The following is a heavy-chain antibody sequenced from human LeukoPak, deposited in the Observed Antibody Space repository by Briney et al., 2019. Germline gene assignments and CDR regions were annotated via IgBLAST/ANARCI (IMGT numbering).Heavy chain of an antibody. V-gene: IGHV1-2*02. D-gene: IGHD6-13*01. CDR1: GGTFTGYY. CDR3: ARDSSSWYGFYYYYGMDV. J-gene: IGHJ6*02. CDR2: INPNSGGT. Sequence: ASVKVSCKASGGTFTGYYMHWVRQAPGQGLEWMGWINPNSGGTNYAQKFQGRVTMTRDTSISTAYMELSRLRSDDTAVYYCARDSSSWYGFYYYYGMDVWGQGTTVTVSS.